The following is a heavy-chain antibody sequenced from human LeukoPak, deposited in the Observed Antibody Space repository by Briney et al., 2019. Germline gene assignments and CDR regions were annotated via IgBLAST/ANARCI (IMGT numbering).Heavy chain of an antibody. CDR2: ISWDGGST. CDR3: AKVKDNWYYFDY. J-gene: IGHJ4*02. V-gene: IGHV3-43*01. CDR1: GSTFDDYT. Sequence: GGSLRLSCAASGSTFDDYTMHWVRQAPGKGLEWVSLISWDGGSTYYADSVKGRFTISRDNSKNTLYLQMNSLRAEDTAVYYCAKVKDNWYYFDYWGQGNMVTVSS. D-gene: IGHD1-1*01.